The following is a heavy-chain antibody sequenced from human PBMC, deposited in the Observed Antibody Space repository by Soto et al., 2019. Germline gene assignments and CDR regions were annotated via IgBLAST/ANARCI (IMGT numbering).Heavy chain of an antibody. V-gene: IGHV3-30*03. J-gene: IGHJ6*02. Sequence: PGGSLRLSCAASGSTFNSYGMHWVRQGPGNGLEWVAFISYDSTKTYCADSVKGRFTISRDNSNSALYVQMNSLTGEDTAVYYCARTRSAWSDFHYYSLDVWGQGTTVTVSS. D-gene: IGHD1-26*01. CDR2: ISYDSTKT. CDR3: ARTRSAWSDFHYYSLDV. CDR1: GSTFNSYG.